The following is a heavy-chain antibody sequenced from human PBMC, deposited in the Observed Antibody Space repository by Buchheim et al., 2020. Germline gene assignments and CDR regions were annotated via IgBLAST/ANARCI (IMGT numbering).Heavy chain of an antibody. CDR1: GFTFSGSA. V-gene: IGHV3-73*01. CDR2: IRSKANSYAT. D-gene: IGHD1-26*01. J-gene: IGHJ2*01. Sequence: EVQLVESGGGLVQPGGSLKLSCAASGFTFSGSAMHWVRQASGKGLEWVGRIRSKANSYATAYAASVKGRFTISRDDSKNTAYLQMNSLKTEDTAVYYCTRPKYSGSYYDWYFDLWGRGTL. CDR3: TRPKYSGSYYDWYFDL.